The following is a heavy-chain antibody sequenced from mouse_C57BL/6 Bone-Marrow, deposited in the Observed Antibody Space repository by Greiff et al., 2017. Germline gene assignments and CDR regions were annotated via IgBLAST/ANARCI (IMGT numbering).Heavy chain of an antibody. CDR3: ASFCFDY. Sequence: EVQLQQSGAELVRPGASVKLSCTASGFNFTDYYMHWVKQRPEQGLEWIGRIDPEDGDTEYAPKFQGKATLTADTSSNTAYLQLSSLTSEDAAVYYCASFCFDYWGQGTTLTVSS. J-gene: IGHJ2*01. CDR2: IDPEDGDT. V-gene: IGHV14-1*01. CDR1: GFNFTDYY.